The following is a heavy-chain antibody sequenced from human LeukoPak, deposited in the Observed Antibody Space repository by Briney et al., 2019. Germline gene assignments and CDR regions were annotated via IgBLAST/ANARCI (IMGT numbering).Heavy chain of an antibody. CDR2: IYYSGST. Sequence: TSETLSLTCTVSGGSISSYYWSWIRQPPGKGLEWIWYIYYSGSTNYNPSLKSRVTISVDTSKDQFSLKLSSVTAADTAVYYCASTPETYYYDSSGSSGYYYYGMDVWGQGTTVTVSS. J-gene: IGHJ6*02. D-gene: IGHD3-22*01. V-gene: IGHV4-59*01. CDR1: GGSISSYY. CDR3: ASTPETYYYDSSGSSGYYYYGMDV.